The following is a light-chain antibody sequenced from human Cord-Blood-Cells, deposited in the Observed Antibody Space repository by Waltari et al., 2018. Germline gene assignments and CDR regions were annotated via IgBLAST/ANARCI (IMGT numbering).Light chain of an antibody. Sequence: SYELTQPPSVSVSPGQTARITCSGDALPKQYAYWYQQKPGQAPVLVIYKDSERPSGIPERLSGSSSGTTVTLTISGVQAEDEADYYCQSADSSGTYLYVFGTGTKVTVL. CDR1: ALPKQY. J-gene: IGLJ1*01. V-gene: IGLV3-25*03. CDR2: KDS. CDR3: QSADSSGTYLYV.